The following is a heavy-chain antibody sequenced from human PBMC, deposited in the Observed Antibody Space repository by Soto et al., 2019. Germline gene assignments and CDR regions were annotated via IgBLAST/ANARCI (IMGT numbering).Heavy chain of an antibody. Sequence: QVQLVQSGAEVKKPGSSVKVSCKASGGSFSNYIFSWVRQAPGQGVEWMGGTIPMFATAQYAQKLQGRVTITADESTSTVYMDLTSLRSDDTAVYYCARGLFGQQWLVGFDTWGQGTLVTVSS. CDR3: ARGLFGQQWLVGFDT. CDR2: TIPMFATA. CDR1: GGSFSNYI. J-gene: IGHJ4*02. V-gene: IGHV1-69*01. D-gene: IGHD6-19*01.